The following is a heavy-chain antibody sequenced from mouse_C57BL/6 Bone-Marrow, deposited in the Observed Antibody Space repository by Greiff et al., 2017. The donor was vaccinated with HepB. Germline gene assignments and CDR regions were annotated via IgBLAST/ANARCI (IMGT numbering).Heavy chain of an antibody. D-gene: IGHD1-1*01. Sequence: EVQRVESGPVLVKPGASVKMSCKASGYTFTDYYMNWVKQSHGKSLEWIGVINPYNGGTSYNQKFKGKATLTVDKSSSTAYMELNSLTSEDSAVYYCARSPITTVVDWYFDVWGTGTTVTVSS. CDR2: INPYNGGT. CDR1: GYTFTDYY. CDR3: ARSPITTVVDWYFDV. V-gene: IGHV1-19*01. J-gene: IGHJ1*03.